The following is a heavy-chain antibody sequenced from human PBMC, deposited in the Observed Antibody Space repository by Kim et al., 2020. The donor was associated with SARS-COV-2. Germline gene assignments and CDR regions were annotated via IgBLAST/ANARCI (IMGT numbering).Heavy chain of an antibody. CDR3: AKDQDRVPAHYYYGMDV. D-gene: IGHD2-2*01. V-gene: IGHV3-43*02. CDR2: ISGDGGST. CDR1: GFTFDDYA. Sequence: GGSLRLSCAASGFTFDDYAMHWVRQAPGKGLEWVSLISGDGGSTYYADSVKGRFTISRDNSKNSLYLQMNSLRTEDTALYYCAKDQDRVPAHYYYGMDVWGQGTTVTVSS. J-gene: IGHJ6*02.